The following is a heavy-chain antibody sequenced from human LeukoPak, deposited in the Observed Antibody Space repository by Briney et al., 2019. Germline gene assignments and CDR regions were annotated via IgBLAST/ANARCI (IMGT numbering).Heavy chain of an antibody. CDR1: GGSFSSYY. J-gene: IGHJ6*02. CDR2: IYYSGSS. V-gene: IGHV4-59*01. D-gene: IGHD2-15*01. CDR3: ARTGCSGGSCYRYYYYGMDV. Sequence: SETLSLTCAVYGGSFSSYYWSWIRQPPGKGLEWIGYIYYSGSSNYNPSLKSRVTISVDTSKNQFSLKLSSVTAADTAVYYCARTGCSGGSCYRYYYYGMDVWGQGTTVTVSS.